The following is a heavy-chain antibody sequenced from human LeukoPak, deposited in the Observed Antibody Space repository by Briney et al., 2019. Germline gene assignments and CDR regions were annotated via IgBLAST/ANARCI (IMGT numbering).Heavy chain of an antibody. CDR1: GFTFSSYE. V-gene: IGHV3-48*03. Sequence: PGGSLRLSCAASGFTFSSYEMNWVRQAPGKGLEWVSYISSFSSTIYYADSVMGRFTISRDNAKNSLYLQMNSLRAEDTAVYYCARGRLAAAGTSYWGQGTLVTVSS. CDR3: ARGRLAAAGTSY. J-gene: IGHJ4*02. CDR2: ISSFSSTI. D-gene: IGHD6-13*01.